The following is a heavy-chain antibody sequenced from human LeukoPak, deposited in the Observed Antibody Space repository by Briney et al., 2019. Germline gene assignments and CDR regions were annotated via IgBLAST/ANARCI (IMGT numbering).Heavy chain of an antibody. CDR3: ARAYFDSGGYYFHGY. CDR2: ISSTGGTT. V-gene: IGHV3-23*01. Sequence: GGSLRLSCAAAGITFSSYGMSWVRQAPGKGLEWVSSISSTGGTTYYADSVRGRFTISRDNDKDTLYLQMNSLRAEDTAVYYCARAYFDSGGYYFHGYWGQGTLVTVSS. CDR1: GITFSSYG. J-gene: IGHJ4*02. D-gene: IGHD3-22*01.